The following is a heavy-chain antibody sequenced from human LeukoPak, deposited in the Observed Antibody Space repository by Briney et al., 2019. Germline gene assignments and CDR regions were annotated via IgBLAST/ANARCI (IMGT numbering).Heavy chain of an antibody. V-gene: IGHV4-59*01. D-gene: IGHD3-16*01. CDR3: AGGRSSRDFDY. Sequence: SETLSLTCTVSGGSISSYYWSWIRQPPGKGLEWIGYIYYSGSTNYNPSLKSRVIISVDTSKNQFSLKLSSVTAADTAVYYCAGGRSSRDFDYWGQGTLVTVSS. CDR2: IYYSGST. J-gene: IGHJ4*02. CDR1: GGSISSYY.